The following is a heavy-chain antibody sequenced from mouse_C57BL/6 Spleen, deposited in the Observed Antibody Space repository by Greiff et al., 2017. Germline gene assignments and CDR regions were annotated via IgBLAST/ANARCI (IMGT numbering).Heavy chain of an antibody. J-gene: IGHJ3*01. Sequence: VQLQQPGAELVKPGASVKLSCKASGYTFTSYWMHWVKQRPGQGLEWIGMIHPNSGSTNYNEKFKSKATLTVDKSSSTAYMQLSSLTSEDSAVCYCGRSGDYDVFAYWGQGTLVTVSA. D-gene: IGHD2-4*01. CDR2: IHPNSGST. CDR1: GYTFTSYW. CDR3: GRSGDYDVFAY. V-gene: IGHV1-64*01.